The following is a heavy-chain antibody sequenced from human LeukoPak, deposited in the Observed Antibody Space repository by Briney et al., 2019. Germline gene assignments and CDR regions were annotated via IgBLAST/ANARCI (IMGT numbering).Heavy chain of an antibody. J-gene: IGHJ4*02. CDR1: GFTFNNYA. Sequence: GGSLRLSCAGSGFTFNNYAMRWVRQAPGREPEWVSAVTGSGGDTFYEDSVEGRFTISRDNSKNTLSLQMNSLRVEDTALYYCAKSRAAVTTLLLGYWGQSTLVTVSS. D-gene: IGHD6-13*01. CDR2: VTGSGGDT. V-gene: IGHV3-23*01. CDR3: AKSRAAVTTLLLGY.